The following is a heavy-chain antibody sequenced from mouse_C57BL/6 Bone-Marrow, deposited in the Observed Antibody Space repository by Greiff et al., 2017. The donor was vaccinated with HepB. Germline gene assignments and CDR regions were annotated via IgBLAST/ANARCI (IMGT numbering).Heavy chain of an antibody. CDR1: GFTFSSYG. Sequence: EVKLQESGGDLVKPGGSLKLSCAASGFTFSSYGMSWVRQTPDKRLEWVATISSGGSYTYYPDSVKGRFTISRDNAKNTLYLQMSSLKSEDTAMYYCARHWGYWGQGTTLTVSS. J-gene: IGHJ2*01. V-gene: IGHV5-6*01. CDR2: ISSGGSYT. CDR3: ARHWGY.